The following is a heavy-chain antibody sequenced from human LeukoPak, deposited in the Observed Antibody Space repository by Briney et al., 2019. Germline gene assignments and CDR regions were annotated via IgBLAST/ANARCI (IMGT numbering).Heavy chain of an antibody. D-gene: IGHD1-20*01. CDR1: GGTFSSYA. CDR2: IIPIFGTA. Sequence: ASVKVSCKASGGTFSSYAISWVRQAPGQGLEWMGGIIPIFGTANYAQKLQGRVTMTTDTSTSTAYMELRSLRSDDTAVYYCALGEALVTGTTSNWGQGTLVTVSS. J-gene: IGHJ4*02. V-gene: IGHV1-69*05. CDR3: ALGEALVTGTTSN.